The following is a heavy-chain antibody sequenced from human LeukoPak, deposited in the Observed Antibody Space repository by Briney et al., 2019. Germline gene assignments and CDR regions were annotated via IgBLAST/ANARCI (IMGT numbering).Heavy chain of an antibody. CDR2: IIPIFGTA. CDR3: AREGSGYSGYDHNWFDP. J-gene: IGHJ5*02. V-gene: IGHV1-69*06. D-gene: IGHD5-12*01. Sequence: ASVKVSCKASGGTFSSYAISWVRQAPGQGLEWMGGIIPIFGTANYAQKFQGRVTITAGKSTSTAYMELSSLRSEDTAVYYCAREGSGYSGYDHNWFDPWGQGTLVTVSS. CDR1: GGTFSSYA.